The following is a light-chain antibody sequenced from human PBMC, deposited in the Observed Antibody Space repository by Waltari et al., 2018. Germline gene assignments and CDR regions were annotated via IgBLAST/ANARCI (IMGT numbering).Light chain of an antibody. CDR1: QSLLHSNGKSY. V-gene: IGKV2-28*01. CDR3: QQYKSYPLT. CDR2: VGS. Sequence: DIVMTQSPLSLPVTPGEPASISCRSSQSLLHSNGKSYLDWYLQKPGQSPQLLMYVGSNRASGVPDRFSGSGSETEFTLTISSLQPDDFATYYCQQYKSYPLTFGGGTKVEIK. J-gene: IGKJ4*01.